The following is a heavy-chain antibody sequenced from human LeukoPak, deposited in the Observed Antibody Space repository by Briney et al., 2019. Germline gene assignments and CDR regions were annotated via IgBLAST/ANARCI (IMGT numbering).Heavy chain of an antibody. D-gene: IGHD3-10*01. CDR3: ARRHMVRGFNWFDP. J-gene: IGHJ5*02. Sequence: SETLSLTCTVSGGSISSSSYYWGWIRQPPGKGLEWIGSIYYSGSTYYNPSLKSRVTISVDTSKNQFSLKLSSVTAADTAVYYCARRHMVRGFNWFDPWGQGTLVTVSS. CDR2: IYYSGST. CDR1: GGSISSSSYY. V-gene: IGHV4-39*01.